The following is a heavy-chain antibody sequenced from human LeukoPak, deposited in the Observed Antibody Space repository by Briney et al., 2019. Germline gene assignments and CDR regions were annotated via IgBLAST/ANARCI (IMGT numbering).Heavy chain of an antibody. CDR3: ARVTVAAGTADF. CDR2: MNPISGNT. Sequence: ASVKVSCKASGYTFTIYDIHWVRQATGQGLEWMGWMNPISGNTGYAQKFQGRVTMTRNTAISTAYMELSSLRSDDTAVYYCARVTVAAGTADFWGQGTLVTVSS. V-gene: IGHV1-8*01. J-gene: IGHJ4*02. D-gene: IGHD6-13*01. CDR1: GYTFTIYD.